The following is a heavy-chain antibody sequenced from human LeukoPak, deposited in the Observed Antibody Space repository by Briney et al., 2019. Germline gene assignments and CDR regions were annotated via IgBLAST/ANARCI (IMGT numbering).Heavy chain of an antibody. V-gene: IGHV1-69*05. CDR3: ARDPKLIAVAGQKDY. Sequence: ASVKVSCKASGGTFSSYAISWVRQAPGQGLERMGGIIPIFGTANYAQKFQGRVTMTRDTSTSTVYMELSSLRSEDTAVYYCARDPKLIAVAGQKDYWGQGTLVTVSS. CDR1: GGTFSSYA. J-gene: IGHJ4*02. CDR2: IIPIFGTA. D-gene: IGHD6-19*01.